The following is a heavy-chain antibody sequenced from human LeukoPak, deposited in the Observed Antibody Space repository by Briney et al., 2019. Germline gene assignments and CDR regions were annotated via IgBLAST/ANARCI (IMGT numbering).Heavy chain of an antibody. Sequence: SETLSLTCTVSGCSISSGGYYWSWIRQPPGKGLEWIGYIYHSGSTYYNPSLKSRVTISVDRSKNQFSLKLSSVTAADTAVYYCASQPRGYYFDYWGQGTLVTVSS. D-gene: IGHD1-14*01. V-gene: IGHV4-30-2*01. CDR1: GCSISSGGYY. CDR3: ASQPRGYYFDY. CDR2: IYHSGST. J-gene: IGHJ4*02.